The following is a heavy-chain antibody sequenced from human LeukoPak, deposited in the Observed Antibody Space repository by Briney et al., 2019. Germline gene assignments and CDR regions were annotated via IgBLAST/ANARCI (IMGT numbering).Heavy chain of an antibody. CDR2: INPNSGGT. D-gene: IGHD3-3*01. CDR3: ARGDTILGVVSGMDV. Sequence: ASVKVSCKASGYTFTGYYMHWVRQAPGQGLEWMGWINPNSGGTNYAQKFQGRVTMTRDTSISTAYMELSRLRSDDTAVYYCARGDTILGVVSGMDVWGQGTTVTVSS. CDR1: GYTFTGYY. J-gene: IGHJ6*02. V-gene: IGHV1-2*02.